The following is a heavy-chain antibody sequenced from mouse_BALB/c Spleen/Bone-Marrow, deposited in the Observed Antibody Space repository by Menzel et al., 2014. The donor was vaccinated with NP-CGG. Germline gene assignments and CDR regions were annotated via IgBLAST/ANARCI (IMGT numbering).Heavy chain of an antibody. CDR2: INPGSGGT. V-gene: IGHV1-54*01. D-gene: IGHD4-1*01. CDR3: ARWLGPGWYFDV. Sequence: VQLQESGAELVRPGTSVKVSCKASGYAFTDYLIEWVKQRPGRGLEWIGVINPGSGGTHYNEKFKGKATLTADKSSSTAYMQLSSLTSDDSAVYFCARWLGPGWYFDVWGAGTTVTVSS. CDR1: GYAFTDYL. J-gene: IGHJ1*01.